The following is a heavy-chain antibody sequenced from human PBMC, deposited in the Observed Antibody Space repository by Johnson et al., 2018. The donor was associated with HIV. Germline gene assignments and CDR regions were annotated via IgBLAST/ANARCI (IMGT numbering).Heavy chain of an antibody. Sequence: VQLVESGGGVVQPGRSLRLSCAASGFTFSDYYMSWVRQAPGKGLEWVSGINWNGGSTGYADSVKGRFTISRDNAKNSLYLQMNSLRAEDTALYYCARGDGYRRAFDIWGQGTMVTVSS. V-gene: IGHV3-20*04. CDR1: GFTFSDYY. CDR3: ARGDGYRRAFDI. CDR2: INWNGGST. D-gene: IGHD1-1*01. J-gene: IGHJ3*02.